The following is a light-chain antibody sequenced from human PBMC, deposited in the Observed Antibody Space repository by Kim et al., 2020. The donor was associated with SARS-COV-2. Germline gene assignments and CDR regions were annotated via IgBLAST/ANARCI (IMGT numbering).Light chain of an antibody. CDR1: QSLLTSSNNKNY. CDR2: WAS. J-gene: IGKJ4*01. Sequence: ATINCKSSQSLLTSSNNKNYLAWHQQKPGQPPELVIYWASTRESGVPDRFSGSGSGTDFTLTINNVQAEDVAVYYCQQHYAAPLTFGGGTKVDIK. V-gene: IGKV4-1*01. CDR3: QQHYAAPLT.